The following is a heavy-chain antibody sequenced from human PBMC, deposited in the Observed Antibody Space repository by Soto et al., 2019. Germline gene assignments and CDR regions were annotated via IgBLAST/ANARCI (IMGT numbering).Heavy chain of an antibody. CDR2: TYYRSKWYN. J-gene: IGHJ6*02. CDR3: ARVLTIAVAGTASYDGMDV. D-gene: IGHD6-19*01. V-gene: IGHV6-1*01. Sequence: PSQTLSLTCAISGDSVSSNSAAWNWIRQSPSRGLEWLGRTYYRSKWYNDYAVSVKSRITINPDTSKNQFSLQLNSVTPEDTAVYYCARVLTIAVAGTASYDGMDVGGQGTTVTVSS. CDR1: GDSVSSNSAA.